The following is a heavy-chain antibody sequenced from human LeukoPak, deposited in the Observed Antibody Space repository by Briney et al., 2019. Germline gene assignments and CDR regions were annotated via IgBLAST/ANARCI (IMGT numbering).Heavy chain of an antibody. CDR1: GYTFTGYY. CDR3: ARDTDTYYYDSSGFY. D-gene: IGHD3-22*01. V-gene: IGHV1-2*02. J-gene: IGHJ4*02. CDR2: IYPNSGGT. Sequence: ASVKVSCKASGYTFTGYYMHWVRQAPGQGLEWMGWIYPNSGGTNYAQKFQGRVTMTRDTSISTAYMELSRLRSDDTAVYYCARDTDTYYYDSSGFYWGQGTLVTVSS.